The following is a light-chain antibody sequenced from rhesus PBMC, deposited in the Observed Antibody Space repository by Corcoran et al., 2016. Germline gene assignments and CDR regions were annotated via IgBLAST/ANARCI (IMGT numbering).Light chain of an antibody. J-gene: IGLJ1*01. Sequence: QAALTQPRSVSGSPGQSVTISCTGTSSDIGGYNFFSWYQKHPGTAPKLLIYEVTKRPSGVSDRFSASKSGNTASLTISGLQAQDEADYHCCSYTGSFTFYMFGTGTRLTVL. CDR3: CSYTGSFTFYM. V-gene: IGLV2-32*01. CDR1: SSDIGGYNF. CDR2: EVT.